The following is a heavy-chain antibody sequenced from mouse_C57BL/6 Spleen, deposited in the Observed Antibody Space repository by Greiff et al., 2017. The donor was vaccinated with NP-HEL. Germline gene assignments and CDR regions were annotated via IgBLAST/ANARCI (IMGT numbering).Heavy chain of an antibody. Sequence: EVKLMESGGGLVKPGGSLKLSCAASGFTFSDYGMHWVRQAPEKGLEWVAYISSGSSTIYYADTVKGRFTISRDNAKNTLFLQMTSLRSDDTAMYYCAREGNAMDYWGQGTSVTVSS. CDR3: AREGNAMDY. J-gene: IGHJ4*01. CDR2: ISSGSSTI. CDR1: GFTFSDYG. V-gene: IGHV5-17*01.